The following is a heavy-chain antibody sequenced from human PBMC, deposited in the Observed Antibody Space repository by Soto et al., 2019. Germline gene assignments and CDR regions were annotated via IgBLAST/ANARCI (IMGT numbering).Heavy chain of an antibody. D-gene: IGHD5-18*01. CDR2: IIPIFGTA. J-gene: IGHJ6*02. V-gene: IGHV1-69*01. Sequence: QVQLVQSGAEVKKPGSSVKVSCKASGGTFSSYAISWVRQAPGQGLDWMGGIIPIFGTANYAQKFQGRVTITADESTSTAYMELSSLRSEDTAVYYCARIVDTAMVTGGYYGMDVWGQGTTVTVSS. CDR1: GGTFSSYA. CDR3: ARIVDTAMVTGGYYGMDV.